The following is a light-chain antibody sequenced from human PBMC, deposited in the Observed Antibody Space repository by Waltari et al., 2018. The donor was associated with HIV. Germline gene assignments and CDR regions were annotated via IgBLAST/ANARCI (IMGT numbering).Light chain of an antibody. CDR2: YES. CDR1: NIGSKS. V-gene: IGLV3-21*04. Sequence: SYVLTQPPSVSVAPGKTAMITCGGNNIGSKSVYWYQQKPGQAPVLVIYYESDRPSGIPERFSGSNSGNTATLTISRVEAGDEADYCCQVWDSSSDHVVFGGGTKLTVL. J-gene: IGLJ2*01. CDR3: QVWDSSSDHVV.